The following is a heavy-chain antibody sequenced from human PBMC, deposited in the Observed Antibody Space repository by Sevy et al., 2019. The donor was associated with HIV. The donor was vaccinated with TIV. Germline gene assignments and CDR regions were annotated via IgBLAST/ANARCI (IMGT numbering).Heavy chain of an antibody. CDR2: IGISSSYI. D-gene: IGHD3-22*01. Sequence: GGSLRLSCAASGFTFITYTMNWVRQAPGKGLEWVSSIGISSSYIYYADSVKGRFTISSDNAKNSLYLQMNSLRAEDMAVYYCARANLDSSGSYDAFDIWGQGTMVTVS. J-gene: IGHJ3*02. V-gene: IGHV3-21*01. CDR1: GFTFITYT. CDR3: ARANLDSSGSYDAFDI.